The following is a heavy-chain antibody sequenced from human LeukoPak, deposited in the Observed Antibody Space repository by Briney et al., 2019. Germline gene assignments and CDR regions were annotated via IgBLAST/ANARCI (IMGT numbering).Heavy chain of an antibody. V-gene: IGHV3-23*01. Sequence: PGGSLRLSCAASGFTFSSYAMSWVRQAPGKGLEWVSAISGSGGSTYYADSVKGRFTIYRDNSKNTLYLQMNSLRAEDTAVYYCAKPKTSGSYYNVGFDYWGQGTLVSVSS. CDR1: GFTFSSYA. CDR2: ISGSGGST. D-gene: IGHD3-10*01. J-gene: IGHJ4*02. CDR3: AKPKTSGSYYNVGFDY.